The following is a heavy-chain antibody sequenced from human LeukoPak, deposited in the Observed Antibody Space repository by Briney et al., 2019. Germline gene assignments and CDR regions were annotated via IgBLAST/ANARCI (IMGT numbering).Heavy chain of an antibody. D-gene: IGHD2-2*01. CDR2: INHSGST. Sequence: PSETLSLTCAVYGGSFSGYYWSWIRQPPGKGLEWIGEINHSGSTDYNPYLKSRVTISVDTSKNQFSLKLSSVTAADTAVYYCARSYCGSTSCSHKYFDYWGQGTLVTVSS. CDR3: ARSYCGSTSCSHKYFDY. J-gene: IGHJ4*02. CDR1: GGSFSGYY. V-gene: IGHV4-34*01.